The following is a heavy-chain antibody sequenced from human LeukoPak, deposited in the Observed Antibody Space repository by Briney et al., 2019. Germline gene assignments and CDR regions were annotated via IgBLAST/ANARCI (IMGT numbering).Heavy chain of an antibody. CDR1: GFTFSNAW. D-gene: IGHD4-11*01. V-gene: IGHV3-15*01. J-gene: IGHJ6*03. Sequence: GGSLRLSCAASGFTFSNAWMSWVRQAPGKGLEWVGRIKSKTDGGTTDYAAPVKGRFTISRDDSKNTLYLQMNSLKTEDTAVYYCTTDSMTTVNRDYYYYMDVWGKGTTVTVSS. CDR2: IKSKTDGGTT. CDR3: TTDSMTTVNRDYYYYMDV.